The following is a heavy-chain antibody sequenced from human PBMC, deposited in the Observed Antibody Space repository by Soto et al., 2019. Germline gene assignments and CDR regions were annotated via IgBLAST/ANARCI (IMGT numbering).Heavy chain of an antibody. CDR2: INSDGSST. J-gene: IGHJ4*02. V-gene: IGHV3-74*01. Sequence: EVQLVESGGGLVQPGGSLRPSCVVSGFTFSSSWMHWVRQAPGKGLVWVSRINSDGSSTKYADSVKGRFTISRDNAKNTLYLQMNSLRAEDTAVYYCAQVLLGGYFDYWGQGTLVTVSS. CDR1: GFTFSSSW. D-gene: IGHD1-1*01. CDR3: AQVLLGGYFDY.